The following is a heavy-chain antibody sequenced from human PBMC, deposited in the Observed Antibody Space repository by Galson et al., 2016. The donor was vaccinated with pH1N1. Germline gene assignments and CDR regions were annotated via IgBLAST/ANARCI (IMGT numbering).Heavy chain of an antibody. V-gene: IGHV3-49*04. D-gene: IGHD1-1*01. CDR1: GFTFGDCS. CDR2: ISSNSYGGTT. Sequence: SLRLSCAASGFTFGDCSLNWVRQAPGKGLEWVGFISSNSYGGTTGYAASVKDRFTISRDDSKSVAYLQMNSLKTEDTAVYYCSGSNWPLDYWGQGTLVTVSS. CDR3: SGSNWPLDY. J-gene: IGHJ4*02.